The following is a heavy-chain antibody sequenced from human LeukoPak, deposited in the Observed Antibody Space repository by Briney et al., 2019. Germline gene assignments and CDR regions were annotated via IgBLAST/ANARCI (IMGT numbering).Heavy chain of an antibody. CDR2: INHSGST. CDR3: ARTTDY. CDR1: GGSFSGYY. V-gene: IGHV4-34*01. Sequence: SETLSLTCAVYGGSFSGYYWSWIRQPPGKGLEWIGEINHSGSTNYNPSLKSRVTISVDTSKNQFSLKLSSVTAADTAVYYCARTTDYWGQGTLVTVSS. D-gene: IGHD1-1*01. J-gene: IGHJ4*02.